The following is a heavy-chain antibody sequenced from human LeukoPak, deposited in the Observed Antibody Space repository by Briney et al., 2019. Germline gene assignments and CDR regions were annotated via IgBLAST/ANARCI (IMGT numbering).Heavy chain of an antibody. CDR3: ARVRLAVSGSFHFDY. J-gene: IGHJ4*02. CDR2: IYYSGST. Sequence: SETLSLTCTVSGGSISSYYWSWIRQPPGKRLEWIGYIYYSGSTNYNPSLKSRVTISVDTSKNQFSLKLTSVTAADTAVYYCARVRLAVSGSFHFDYWGQGTLVTVSS. CDR1: GGSISSYY. D-gene: IGHD1-26*01. V-gene: IGHV4-59*01.